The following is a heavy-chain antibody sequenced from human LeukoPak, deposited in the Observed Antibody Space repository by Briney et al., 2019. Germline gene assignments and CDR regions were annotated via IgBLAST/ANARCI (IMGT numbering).Heavy chain of an antibody. CDR3: VRLRRNSDTSGFYYYYDF. CDR2: ISVRSNHI. J-gene: IGHJ4*02. V-gene: IGHV3-21*01. CDR1: GYTFSSYS. Sequence: PGGPLRLSCVASGYTFSSYSINWVRQAPGKGLEWVSSISVRSNHIYYADSVRGRSSISRDDARDSLYLQMNSLRAEDTAVYYCVRLRRNSDTSGFYYYYDFWGQGTLVTVSS. D-gene: IGHD3-22*01.